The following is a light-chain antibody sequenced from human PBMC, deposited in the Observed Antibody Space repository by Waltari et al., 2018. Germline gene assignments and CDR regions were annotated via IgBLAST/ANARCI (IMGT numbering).Light chain of an antibody. V-gene: IGLV2-8*01. Sequence: QSALTQFPSASGSPGQSVTISGTGTSSDFGSYTHVSWYQHHPGKAPNLMIYEIDKRPSGVPDRFSGSMSGNTASLTVSGLQAEDEADYYCSSYIGTNNWVFGGGTKLTVL. CDR3: SSYIGTNNWV. CDR2: EID. J-gene: IGLJ3*02. CDR1: SSDFGSYTH.